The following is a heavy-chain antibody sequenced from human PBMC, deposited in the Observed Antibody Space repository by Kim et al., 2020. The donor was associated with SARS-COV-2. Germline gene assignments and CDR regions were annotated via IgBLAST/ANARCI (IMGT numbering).Heavy chain of an antibody. V-gene: IGHV1-46*01. J-gene: IGHJ4*02. D-gene: IGHD3-22*01. CDR1: GYTFTSYY. Sequence: ASVKVSCKASGYTFTSYYMHWVRQAPGQGLEWMGIINPSGGSTSYAQKFQGRVTMTRDTSTSTVYMELSSLRSEDTAVYYCARGGSEYYYDSSGYSGDYWGQGTLVTVSS. CDR2: INPSGGST. CDR3: ARGGSEYYYDSSGYSGDY.